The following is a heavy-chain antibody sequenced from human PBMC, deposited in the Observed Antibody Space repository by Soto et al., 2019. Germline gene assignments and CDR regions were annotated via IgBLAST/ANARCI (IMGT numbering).Heavy chain of an antibody. J-gene: IGHJ6*02. CDR1: GFTFSSYA. D-gene: IGHD6-13*01. V-gene: IGHV3-23*01. CDR2: ISGSGDST. CDR3: AKGRDGAAAGPTKFYGMDV. Sequence: EVQLLESGGGLVQPGGSLRLSCAASGFTFSSYAMSWVRQAPGKGLEWVSVISGSGDSTYYADSVRGRFTISRDNSKTTLLLQMKSLTAEATAVYYCAKGRDGAAAGPTKFYGMDVWGQGTTVTVSS.